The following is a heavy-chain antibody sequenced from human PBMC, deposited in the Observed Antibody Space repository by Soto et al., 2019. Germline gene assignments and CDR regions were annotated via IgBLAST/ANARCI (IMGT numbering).Heavy chain of an antibody. CDR1: GGSFSGYY. Sequence: SETLSLTCAFYGGSFSGYYWSWIRQPPGKGLEWIGEINHSGSTNYNPSLKSRVTISVDTSKNQFSLKLSSVTAADTAVYYCASSLVVVAASVFDYWGQGTLVTVSS. J-gene: IGHJ4*02. CDR2: INHSGST. CDR3: ASSLVVVAASVFDY. D-gene: IGHD2-15*01. V-gene: IGHV4-34*01.